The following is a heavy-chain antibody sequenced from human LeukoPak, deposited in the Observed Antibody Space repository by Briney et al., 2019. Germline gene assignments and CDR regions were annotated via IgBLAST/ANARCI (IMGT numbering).Heavy chain of an antibody. Sequence: GSLRLSCAASGFTFSNYWMHWVRQAPGRGLVWVSRTNPDGSGADYADSVKGRFTISRDNAKNTLYLLMNSLRAEDTAVYYCVKSMSGLNDYWGQGTLVTVSS. CDR3: VKSMSGLNDY. V-gene: IGHV3-74*01. CDR2: TNPDGSGA. D-gene: IGHD3-3*01. CDR1: GFTFSNYW. J-gene: IGHJ4*02.